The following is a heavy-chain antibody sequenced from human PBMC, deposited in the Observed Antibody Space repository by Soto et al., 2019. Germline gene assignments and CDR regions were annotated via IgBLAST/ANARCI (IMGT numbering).Heavy chain of an antibody. CDR3: SRGLPGDKVDS. CDR2: SYDGGRT. D-gene: IGHD7-27*01. Sequence: QVQLQESGPGLVKPSQTLSLTCTVSGGSISTVDYWWSWIRQSPDVALKWIGHSYDGGRTYNNPSLERQGTMSVYTATCQLPLTLSAVSGVDTADYSCSRGLPGDKVDSWGQGTPGTVS. CDR1: GGSISTVDYW. J-gene: IGHJ4*02. V-gene: IGHV4-30-4*01.